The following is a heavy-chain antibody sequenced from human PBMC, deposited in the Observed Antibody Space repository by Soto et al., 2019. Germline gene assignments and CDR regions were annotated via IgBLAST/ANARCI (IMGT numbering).Heavy chain of an antibody. V-gene: IGHV2-26*01. J-gene: IGHJ4*02. CDR3: ARIQDYVWGSYPFDV. D-gene: IGHD3-16*02. CDR2: IFSNDEK. Sequence: SGPTLVNPTETLTLTCTVSGFSLNDARLGVSWIRQPPGRALEWLAHIFSNDEKPYSTSLYNRLTISKDTAKSQVVLTMTNMGPVDTATYFCARIQDYVWGSYPFDVWGQGSLVTVS. CDR1: GFSLNDARLG.